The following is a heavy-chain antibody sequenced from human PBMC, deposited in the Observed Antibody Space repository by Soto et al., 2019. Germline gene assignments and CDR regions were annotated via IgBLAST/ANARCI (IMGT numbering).Heavy chain of an antibody. V-gene: IGHV5-10-1*01. J-gene: IGHJ4*02. CDR1: GYSCAVDC. CDR2: IDPSDSQT. D-gene: IGHD3-22*01. CDR3: ARQIYDSDTGPNFQYYFDS. Sequence: PGESLKISCNGSGYSCAVDCITWVLQKPGKGLEWMGRIDPSDSQTYYSPSFRGHVTISVTKSITAVFLQWSSLRASDTAMYYCARQIYDSDTGPNFQYYFDSWGQGTPVTVSS.